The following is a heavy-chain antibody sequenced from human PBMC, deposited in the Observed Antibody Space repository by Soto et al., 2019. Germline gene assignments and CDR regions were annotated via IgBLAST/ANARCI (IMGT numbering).Heavy chain of an antibody. J-gene: IGHJ6*02. V-gene: IGHV3-9*01. D-gene: IGHD2-8*02. CDR1: GFSFGDYA. Sequence: PGGSLRLSCAASGFSFGDYAMHWVRQAPGKGLEWVSGISWKSGSIGYADSVKGRFTISRDNAKKSLYLQMNSLRAEDTALYYCAKSTGGTANGLDVWGQGTTVTVSS. CDR3: AKSTGGTANGLDV. CDR2: ISWKSGSI.